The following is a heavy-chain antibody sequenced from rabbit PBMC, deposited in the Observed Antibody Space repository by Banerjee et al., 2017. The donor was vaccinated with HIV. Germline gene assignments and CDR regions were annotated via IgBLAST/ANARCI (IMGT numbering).Heavy chain of an antibody. D-gene: IGHD4-2*01. CDR3: ARAAGSDWYFDF. Sequence: WAKGRFTISKTSSTTVTLQMTSLTAADTATYFCARAAGSDWYFDFWGQGTLVTVS. J-gene: IGHJ4*01. V-gene: IGHV1S40*01.